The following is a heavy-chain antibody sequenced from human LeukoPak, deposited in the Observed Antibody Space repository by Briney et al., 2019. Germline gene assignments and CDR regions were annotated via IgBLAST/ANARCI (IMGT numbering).Heavy chain of an antibody. D-gene: IGHD2-21*02. CDR3: ARNGDPDAFDI. Sequence: GGSLRLSCAASGFTFSAYGMHWVRQAPGKGLEWVSFIRYDGNSQYYADSVKGRFTISRDNAKNTLYLQMNSLRAEDTAVYYCARNGDPDAFDIWGQGTMVTVSS. CDR2: IRYDGNSQ. CDR1: GFTFSAYG. J-gene: IGHJ3*02. V-gene: IGHV3-30*02.